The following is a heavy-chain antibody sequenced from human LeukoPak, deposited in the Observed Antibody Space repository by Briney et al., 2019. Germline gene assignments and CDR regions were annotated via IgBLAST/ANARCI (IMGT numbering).Heavy chain of an antibody. CDR3: ARRYYYFDY. Sequence: PGGSLRLSCAASGFTFSSYTMTWVRQAPGKGLEFVSGIRESGATTYYADSVKGRFTISRDNSKNALYLQINSLRAEDTALYYCARRYYYFDYWGQGTLVTVSS. D-gene: IGHD3-9*01. CDR2: IRESGATT. CDR1: GFTFSSYT. J-gene: IGHJ4*02. V-gene: IGHV3-23*01.